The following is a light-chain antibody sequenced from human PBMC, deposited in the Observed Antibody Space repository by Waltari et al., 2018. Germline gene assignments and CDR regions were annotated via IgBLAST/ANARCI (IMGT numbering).Light chain of an antibody. V-gene: IGKV1-17*01. J-gene: IGKJ2*01. Sequence: DIQMAQSPSSLSASVGDRVTITCRASQASRNDLGWYQQNPGKAPKRLIYGASSLQSELPSRFSGSGSGTEFTLTISSLQPADFATYNCLQYNGYPYTFGQGTKLWIK. CDR3: LQYNGYPYT. CDR1: QASRND. CDR2: GAS.